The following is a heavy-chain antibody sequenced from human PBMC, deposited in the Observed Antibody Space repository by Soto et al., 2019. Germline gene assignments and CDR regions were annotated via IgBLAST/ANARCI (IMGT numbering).Heavy chain of an antibody. CDR2: SDPSDSYT. V-gene: IGHV5-10-1*01. D-gene: IGHD5-12*01. Sequence: GECLKISGKGSVYSFTSYWISGVRQMPGKGLEWMGRSDPSDSYTNYRPSFQGHVTISANKSISTAYLQWSSLKASDTAMYYRARLGGYPYSSRSYYYYGMDVWGQGTTVNVFS. CDR3: ARLGGYPYSSRSYYYYGMDV. J-gene: IGHJ6*02. CDR1: VYSFTSYW.